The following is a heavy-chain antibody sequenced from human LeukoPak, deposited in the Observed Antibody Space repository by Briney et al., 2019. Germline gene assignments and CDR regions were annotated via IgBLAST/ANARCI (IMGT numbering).Heavy chain of an antibody. Sequence: GGSLRLSCAASGFTLSRYWMHWVRQVPGKGLVWVSRINSDGSSTSYADSVKGRFTISRDNAKNSLYLQLNSLRAEDTAVYYCARRFDYWGQGTLVTVSS. V-gene: IGHV3-74*01. CDR3: ARRFDY. CDR1: GFTLSRYW. J-gene: IGHJ4*02. CDR2: INSDGSST.